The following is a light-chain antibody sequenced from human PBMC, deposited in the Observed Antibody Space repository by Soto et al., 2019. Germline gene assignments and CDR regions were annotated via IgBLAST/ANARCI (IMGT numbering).Light chain of an antibody. V-gene: IGLV7-46*01. Sequence: QSVVTQETSLTVSPGGTVTLTCGSSTRAVTSGHYPYWFQQKPGQAPRTLIYHTRNKHSWTPARFSGSLLGGKAALTLSGAQPEDEAEYYCLLSYSGARIFGTGTKVTVL. CDR2: HTR. CDR3: LLSYSGARI. CDR1: TRAVTSGHY. J-gene: IGLJ1*01.